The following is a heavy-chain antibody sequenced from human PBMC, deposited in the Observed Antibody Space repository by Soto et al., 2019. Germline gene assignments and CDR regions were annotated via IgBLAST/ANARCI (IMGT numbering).Heavy chain of an antibody. D-gene: IGHD3-3*01. CDR2: IYYSGST. Sequence: SETLSLTCTVSGGSITSSSYYWGWIRQPPGKGLEWIGSIYYSGSTYYNPSLKSRVTISVDTSKNQFSLKLSSVTAADTAVYYCASVTVAYYDFWSGYYSVDAFDIWGQGTMVT. V-gene: IGHV4-39*01. CDR1: GGSITSSSYY. J-gene: IGHJ3*02. CDR3: ASVTVAYYDFWSGYYSVDAFDI.